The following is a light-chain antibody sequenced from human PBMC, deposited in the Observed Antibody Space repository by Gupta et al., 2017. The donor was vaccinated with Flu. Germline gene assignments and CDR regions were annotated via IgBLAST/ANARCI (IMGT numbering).Light chain of an antibody. CDR2: END. CDR3: GTWDSSLGAGV. V-gene: IGLV1-51*02. CDR1: SSNIGNNY. J-gene: IGLJ2*01. Sequence: QSVLTQPPSVSAAPGQKVTISCSGSSSNIGNNYVSWYQQLPGTAPKLLIYENDKRPSGIPDRFSGSKSGTSATLGITGLQTGDEADDYCGTWDSSLGAGVFGGGTKLTVL.